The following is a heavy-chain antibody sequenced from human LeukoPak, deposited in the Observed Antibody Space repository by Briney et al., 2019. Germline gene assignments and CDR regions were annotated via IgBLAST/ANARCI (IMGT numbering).Heavy chain of an antibody. V-gene: IGHV1-24*01. J-gene: IGHJ5*02. D-gene: IGHD3-10*01. Sequence: EASVKVSCKVSGCTLTELSMHWVRQAPGKGLEWMGGFDPEDGETIYAQKFQGRVTMTEDTSTDTAYMELSSLRSEDTAVYYCATLGSGSYYKGWFDPWGQGTLVTVSS. CDR3: ATLGSGSYYKGWFDP. CDR1: GCTLTELS. CDR2: FDPEDGET.